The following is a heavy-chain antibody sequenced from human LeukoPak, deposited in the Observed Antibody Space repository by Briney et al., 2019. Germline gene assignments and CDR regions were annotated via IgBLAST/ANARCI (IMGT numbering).Heavy chain of an antibody. CDR2: IYYSGST. CDR3: ARDRYSSVMFEP. D-gene: IGHD6-19*01. Sequence: SETLSLTCTVSGGSISSGGYYWSWIRQHPGKGLEWIGYIYYSGSTYYNPSLKSRVTISVDTSKNQFSLKLSSVTAADTAVYYCARDRYSSVMFEPWRQGPLVTVSS. J-gene: IGHJ5*02. V-gene: IGHV4-31*03. CDR1: GGSISSGGYY.